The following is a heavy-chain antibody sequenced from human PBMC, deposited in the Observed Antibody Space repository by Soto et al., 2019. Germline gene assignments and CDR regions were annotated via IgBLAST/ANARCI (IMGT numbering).Heavy chain of an antibody. J-gene: IGHJ4*02. CDR3: ARAVGGPTSNLDS. CDR1: GYTFTNYA. CDR2: INAGNGNT. Sequence: QVQLVQSGAEEKKPGASVKVSCKASGYTFTNYAMHWVRQAPGHRLEWMGWINAGNGNTKYSQKFQGRVTITRDTSASTAYMELSSLRSEDTAVYYCARAVGGPTSNLDSWGQGTLVTVSS. D-gene: IGHD3-16*01. V-gene: IGHV1-3*05.